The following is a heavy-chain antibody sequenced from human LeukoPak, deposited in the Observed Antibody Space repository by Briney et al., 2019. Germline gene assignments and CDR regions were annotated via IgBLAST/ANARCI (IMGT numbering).Heavy chain of an antibody. Sequence: GGSLRLSCVASGFTFSNYWMHWVRQPPGKGLVWVPRIYVDGRTTNYADSVKGRFTISRDNAKNTVYLEMNSLSVEDTATYYCIRDFRSANLWGQGTLVTVTS. CDR3: IRDFRSANL. J-gene: IGHJ5*02. CDR2: IYVDGRTT. V-gene: IGHV3-74*01. CDR1: GFTFSNYW.